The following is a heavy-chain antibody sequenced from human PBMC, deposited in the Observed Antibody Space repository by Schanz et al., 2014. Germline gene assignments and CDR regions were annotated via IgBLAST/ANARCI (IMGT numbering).Heavy chain of an antibody. D-gene: IGHD1-1*01. V-gene: IGHV3-33*01. J-gene: IGHJ4*02. Sequence: QGQLVESGGGVVQPGRSLRLSCSASGFTLSSYGMHWVRQAPGKGLEWLAVIWFDGTNKYNADSVKGRFTIARDNSKNTLFLQMDSLRVEDTAVYYCMAMGRNTSHYFDHWGQGTLVTVSS. CDR2: IWFDGTNK. CDR1: GFTLSSYG. CDR3: MAMGRNTSHYFDH.